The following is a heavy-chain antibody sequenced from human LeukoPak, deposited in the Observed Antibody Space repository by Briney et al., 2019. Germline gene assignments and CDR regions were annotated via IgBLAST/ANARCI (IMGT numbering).Heavy chain of an antibody. CDR3: AKDIAMVRGDLDWYFDL. J-gene: IGHJ2*01. Sequence: PGGSLRLSCAASGFTFSSYAMSWVRQAPGKGLEWVSAISGSGGSTYYADSVKGRFTISRDNSKNTLYLQMNSLRAEDTAVYYCAKDIAMVRGDLDWYFDLWGRGTLVTVSS. D-gene: IGHD3-10*01. CDR1: GFTFSSYA. V-gene: IGHV3-23*01. CDR2: ISGSGGST.